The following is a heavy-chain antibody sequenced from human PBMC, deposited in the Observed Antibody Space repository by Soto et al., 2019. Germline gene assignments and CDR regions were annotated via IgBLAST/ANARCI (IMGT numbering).Heavy chain of an antibody. V-gene: IGHV4-61*01. CDR2: IYYSGTT. Sequence: SETLSLTCAVSGDSVSNDNYYWSWIRQPPGKGLEWIEYIYYSGTTNYNSYLKSRLSSSVDMSKNQFSLKLASVTAADTAVYFCARSQRGRTAFTFDYWGQGALVTVSS. J-gene: IGHJ4*02. D-gene: IGHD3-16*01. CDR1: GDSVSNDNYY. CDR3: ARSQRGRTAFTFDY.